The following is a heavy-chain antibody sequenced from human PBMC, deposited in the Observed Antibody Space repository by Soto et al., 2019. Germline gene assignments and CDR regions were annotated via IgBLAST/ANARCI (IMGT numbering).Heavy chain of an antibody. J-gene: IGHJ3*02. Sequence: QITLKESGPTLVKPTQTRTLTCTFSGFSLSTSGVGVGWIRQPPGKALEWLALIYLNDDKRYSPSLKSRLTITKYTYKNQVALTMTNIDPVDTTTYYCAHSRVRDDAFEIWGQGTMVTVPA. V-gene: IGHV2-5*01. CDR1: GFSLSTSGVG. CDR3: AHSRVRDDAFEI. CDR2: IYLNDDK. D-gene: IGHD3-3*01.